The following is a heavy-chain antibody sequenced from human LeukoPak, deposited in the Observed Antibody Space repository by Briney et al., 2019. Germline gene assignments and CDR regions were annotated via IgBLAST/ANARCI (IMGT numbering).Heavy chain of an antibody. Sequence: GGSLRLSCAASGFTFSSYWMHWVRQAPGKGLVWVSRINSDGSSTSYADSVKGRFTISRDNAKNTLYLQMNSLRAEDTAVYYCARVGIVVVPAATRWFDPWGQGTLVTVSS. CDR1: GFTFSSYW. D-gene: IGHD2-2*01. V-gene: IGHV3-74*01. J-gene: IGHJ5*02. CDR2: INSDGSST. CDR3: ARVGIVVVPAATRWFDP.